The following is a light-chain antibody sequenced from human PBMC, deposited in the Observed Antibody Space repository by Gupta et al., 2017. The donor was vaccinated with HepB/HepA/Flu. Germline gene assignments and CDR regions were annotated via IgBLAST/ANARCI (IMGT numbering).Light chain of an antibody. V-gene: IGLV3-1*01. Sequence: SYDLTQPPSVSVSPGQTATITCSGNNLGNKYTCWYQQKAGQSPTLVIYQDNQRPSGIPARFSASNSGNTATLTISGTQPADEDDYYCQVWDSSHYVFGSGTKVTLL. CDR1: NLGNKY. CDR3: QVWDSSHYV. CDR2: QDN. J-gene: IGLJ1*01.